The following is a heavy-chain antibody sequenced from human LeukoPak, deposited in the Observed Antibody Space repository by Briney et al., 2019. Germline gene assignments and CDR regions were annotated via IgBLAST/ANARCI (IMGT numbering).Heavy chain of an antibody. V-gene: IGHV1-24*01. CDR2: FDPEDGET. J-gene: IGHJ4*02. CDR3: AIPMKARGYYDIFTGYYWVY. Sequence: GASVTVSLKDSGYTLTELSMHWGPLAPGKGLEWMGGFDPEDGETIYAKKFQGRVTMTEDTSTDTAYMYLSSLRSEDTAVYYCAIPMKARGYYDIFTGYYWVYWGQGTLVTVSS. D-gene: IGHD3-9*01. CDR1: GYTLTELS.